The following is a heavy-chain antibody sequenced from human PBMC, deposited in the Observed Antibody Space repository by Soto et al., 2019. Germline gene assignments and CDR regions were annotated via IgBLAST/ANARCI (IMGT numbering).Heavy chain of an antibody. CDR1: GDSISNLDYF. CDR2: IYKSATT. V-gene: IGHV4-30-4*01. Sequence: PSETLSLTCSVSGDSISNLDYFWAWIRQPPGQALEYIGYIYKSATTYYNPSFESRVAISVDTSKSQFSLNGTSVTAADTAVYFCARGRYCLTGRCFPNWFDSWGQGALVTVSS. CDR3: ARGRYCLTGRCFPNWFDS. D-gene: IGHD7-27*01. J-gene: IGHJ5*01.